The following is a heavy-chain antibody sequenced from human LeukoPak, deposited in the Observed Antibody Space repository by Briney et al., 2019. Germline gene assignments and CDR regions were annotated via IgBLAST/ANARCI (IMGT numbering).Heavy chain of an antibody. V-gene: IGHV1-24*01. CDR3: ATDSGSLAAAGPFDY. Sequence: ASVKVSCKVSGYTLTELSMHWVRQAPGKGLEWMGGFDPEDGETIYAQKFQGRVTMTEDTSTDTAYMELSSLRSEDTAVYYCATDSGSLAAAGPFDYWGQGTLVTVSP. CDR2: FDPEDGET. J-gene: IGHJ4*02. CDR1: GYTLTELS. D-gene: IGHD6-13*01.